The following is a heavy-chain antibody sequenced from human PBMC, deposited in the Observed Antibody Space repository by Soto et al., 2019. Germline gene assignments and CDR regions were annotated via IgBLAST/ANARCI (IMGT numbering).Heavy chain of an antibody. V-gene: IGHV1-8*01. CDR3: ARTFRILRFLEWSYYLDV. J-gene: IGHJ6*03. CDR1: GYTFTSYD. CDR2: MNPNSGNT. Sequence: QVQLVQSGAEVKKPGASVKVSCKASGYTFTSYDINWVRQATGQGLEWMGWMNPNSGNTGYAQKFQGIVTMTRNTSISTAYMELSSLRSEDTAVYYCARTFRILRFLEWSYYLDVWGTGTTVSVSS. D-gene: IGHD3-3*01.